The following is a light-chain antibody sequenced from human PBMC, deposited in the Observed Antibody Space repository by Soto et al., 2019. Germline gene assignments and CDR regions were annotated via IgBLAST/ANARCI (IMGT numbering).Light chain of an antibody. CDR3: QQSYSSLGFT. CDR2: AAS. V-gene: IGKV1-39*01. CDR1: EGISTN. J-gene: IGKJ3*01. Sequence: QMPQPQSSLFASVGDRATTTCRPVEGISTNLNWYQHKPGKAPKVLIYAASSLQSGVPSRFSGSGSGTDFILTITSLQAEDFATYYCQQSYSSLGFTFGPGTKVDL.